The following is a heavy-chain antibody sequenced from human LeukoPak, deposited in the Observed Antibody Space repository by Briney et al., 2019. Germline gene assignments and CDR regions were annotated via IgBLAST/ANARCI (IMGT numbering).Heavy chain of an antibody. Sequence: GGPRRLSGEASGFTFSKAGINWSRQAPGKGLDWVPRIKTKSQGGTTDYTAPVKGRFAISRDDSENRLYLQMNSLKSEDTAVYYCAVGLGKTDTDYWGQGTLVTVSS. CDR3: AVGLGKTDTDY. CDR2: IKTKSQGGTT. CDR1: GFTFSKAG. D-gene: IGHD1-14*01. V-gene: IGHV3-15*05. J-gene: IGHJ4*02.